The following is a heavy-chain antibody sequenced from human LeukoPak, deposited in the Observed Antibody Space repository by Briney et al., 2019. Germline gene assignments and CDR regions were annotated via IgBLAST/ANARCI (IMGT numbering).Heavy chain of an antibody. J-gene: IGHJ5*02. Sequence: SETLSLTCSVSGGSISSTSHYWGWIRQPPGKGLEWIGSIYYRGNTYYNPSLKSRVTISVDTSKNQFSLKLSSVTAADTAVFYCARAGFKGDWFDPWGQGTLVTVSS. CDR3: ARAGFKGDWFDP. CDR2: IYYRGNT. V-gene: IGHV4-39*07. CDR1: GGSISSTSHY. D-gene: IGHD3-10*01.